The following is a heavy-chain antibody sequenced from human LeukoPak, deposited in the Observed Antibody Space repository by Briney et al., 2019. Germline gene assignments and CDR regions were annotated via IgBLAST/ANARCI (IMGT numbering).Heavy chain of an antibody. CDR1: GYTFTGYY. V-gene: IGHV1-2*02. CDR3: AGGGLGSSIRFVTANYMDV. D-gene: IGHD6-13*01. J-gene: IGHJ6*03. Sequence: ASVKVSCKASGYTFTGYYMHWVRQAPGQGLGWMGWINPNSGGTNYAQKFQGRVTMTRDTSISTAYMELSRLRSDDTAVYYCAGGGLGSSIRFVTANYMDVWGKGTTVTVSS. CDR2: INPNSGGT.